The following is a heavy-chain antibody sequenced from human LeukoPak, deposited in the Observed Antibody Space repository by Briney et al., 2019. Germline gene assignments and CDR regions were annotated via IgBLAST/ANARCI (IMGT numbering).Heavy chain of an antibody. J-gene: IGHJ4*02. D-gene: IGHD3-22*01. CDR3: ARDYDDSSDYFVH. V-gene: IGHV4-34*01. CDR1: GGSFSGYY. Sequence: SETLSLTCAVYGGSFSGYYWSWIRQPPGKGLEWIGEINHSGSTNYNPSLKSRVTISVDTSKNQFSLQLNSVTPEDTAVYYCARDYDDSSDYFVHWGQGTLVTVSS. CDR2: INHSGST.